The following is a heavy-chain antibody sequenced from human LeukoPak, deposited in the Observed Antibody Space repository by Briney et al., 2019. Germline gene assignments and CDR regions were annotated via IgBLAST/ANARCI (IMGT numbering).Heavy chain of an antibody. CDR1: GESFSGYY. CDR3: ARHGQDCDYVWGSYRYTGCYFDY. CDR2: INHGGST. J-gene: IGHJ4*02. Sequence: QSSETLSLTCAVYGESFSGYYWSWIRQPPGKGLEWIGEINHGGSTNYNSSLKSRLTMSVDTSKNQFSLKLSSVTAADTAVYYCARHGQDCDYVWGSYRYTGCYFDYWGQGTLVTVSS. D-gene: IGHD3-16*02. V-gene: IGHV4-34*01.